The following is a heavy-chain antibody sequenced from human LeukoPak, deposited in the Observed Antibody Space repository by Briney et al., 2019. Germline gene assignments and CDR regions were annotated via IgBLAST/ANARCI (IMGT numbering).Heavy chain of an antibody. V-gene: IGHV3-7*02. CDR2: IKGDGREK. Sequence: GGSLRLSCAASGFTFSRYWMSWVRQAPGKGLEWVANIKGDGREKNHVDSVKGRFTISRDNPKNSLYLQMDSPRAEDTAVYYCARRLENSSGYIMGYYFDYWGQGTLVTVSS. J-gene: IGHJ4*02. D-gene: IGHD3-22*01. CDR1: GFTFSRYW. CDR3: ARRLENSSGYIMGYYFDY.